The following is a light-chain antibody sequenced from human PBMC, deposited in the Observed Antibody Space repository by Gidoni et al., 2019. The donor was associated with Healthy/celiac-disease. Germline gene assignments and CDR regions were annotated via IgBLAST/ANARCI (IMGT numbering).Light chain of an antibody. CDR1: QSVSSY. V-gene: IGKV3-11*01. J-gene: IGKJ4*01. Sequence: EIVLTQSPATLSLSPGERATLSCRASQSVSSYLAWYQQKPGQAPRLLIYDASNRATGIPARFSGSGSGTDFTLTISSLEPEDFAVYYCQQRRNWPRLTFGGGTKVEIK. CDR3: QQRRNWPRLT. CDR2: DAS.